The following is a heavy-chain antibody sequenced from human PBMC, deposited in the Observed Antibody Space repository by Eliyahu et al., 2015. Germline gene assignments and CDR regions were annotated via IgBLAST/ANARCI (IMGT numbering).Heavy chain of an antibody. CDR2: INHSGST. V-gene: IGHV4-34*01. D-gene: IGHD3-3*01. CDR3: ARHVLLFGVVIFGWS. CDR1: GGSFSGYY. Sequence: QVQLQQWGAGLLKPSXTLSLTCAVXGGSFSGYYWXWXRXPPGKGLXXIGXINHSGSTNYNPSLKSRVTISVDTSKNQFSLKLSSVTAADTAVYYCARHVLLFGVVIFGWSWGQGTLVTVSS. J-gene: IGHJ4*02.